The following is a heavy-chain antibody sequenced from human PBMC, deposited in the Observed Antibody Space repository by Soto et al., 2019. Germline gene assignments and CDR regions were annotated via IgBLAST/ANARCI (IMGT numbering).Heavy chain of an antibody. CDR2: IYSAGNT. D-gene: IGHD1-26*01. V-gene: IGHV3-66*01. CDR1: GFTVSRNY. J-gene: IGHJ6*02. CDR3: ARDFVVGGPTINYYYGMDV. Sequence: VQLVESGGDLVQPGGSLRLSCAASGFTVSRNYMSWVRQAPGKGLEWMSIIYSAGNTYYADSVKGRFTISRANSKNTLYLQMNSLGAEDTAVYYCARDFVVGGPTINYYYGMDVWGQGTTVTVSS.